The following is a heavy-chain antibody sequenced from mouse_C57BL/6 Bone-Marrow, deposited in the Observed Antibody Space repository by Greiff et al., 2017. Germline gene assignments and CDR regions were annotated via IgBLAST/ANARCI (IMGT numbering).Heavy chain of an antibody. Sequence: QVQLQQPGAELVMPGASVKLSCKASGYTFTSYWMHWVKQRPGQGLEWIGEIDPSDSYTNYNQKFKGKSTLNVDKSSSTAYMQLSSLTSEDSAVYYCASTGGSSYDFDYWGQGTTLTVSS. CDR3: ASTGGSSYDFDY. CDR2: IDPSDSYT. D-gene: IGHD1-1*01. J-gene: IGHJ2*01. V-gene: IGHV1-69*01. CDR1: GYTFTSYW.